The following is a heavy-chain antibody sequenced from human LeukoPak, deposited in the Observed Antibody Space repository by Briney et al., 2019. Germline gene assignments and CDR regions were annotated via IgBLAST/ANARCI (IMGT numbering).Heavy chain of an antibody. D-gene: IGHD2-2*01. CDR1: GGSFSGYY. Sequence: SETLSLTCAVYGGSFSGYYWSWIRQPPGKGLEWIGEINHSGSTNYNPSLKSRVTISVDTSKNQFSLKLSSVTAADTAVYYCARVGNIVVGDYYHMDVWGKGTTVAVSS. V-gene: IGHV4-34*01. CDR2: INHSGST. CDR3: ARVGNIVVGDYYHMDV. J-gene: IGHJ6*03.